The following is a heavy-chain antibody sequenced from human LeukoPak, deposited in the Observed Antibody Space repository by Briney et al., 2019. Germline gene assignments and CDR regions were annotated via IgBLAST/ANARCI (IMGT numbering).Heavy chain of an antibody. J-gene: IGHJ6*04. D-gene: IGHD3-9*01. CDR1: GFTFSSYG. CDR2: ISYDGSNK. V-gene: IGHV3-30*18. Sequence: GRSLRLSCAASGFTFSSYGMHWVRQAPGKGLEWVAVISYDGSNKYYADSVKGRFTISRDNSENTLYLQMNSLRAEDTAVYYCAKERGYDILTGYYSYGMDVWAKGPRSPSPQ. CDR3: AKERGYDILTGYYSYGMDV.